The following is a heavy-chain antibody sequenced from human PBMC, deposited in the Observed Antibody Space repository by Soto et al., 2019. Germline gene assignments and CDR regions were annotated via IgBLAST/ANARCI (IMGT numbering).Heavy chain of an antibody. V-gene: IGHV1-8*01. CDR1: GYTFTSYD. CDR2: VNPNTGNT. CDR3: ARGRLSTDLDF. J-gene: IGHJ4*02. Sequence: QVQLVQSGAEVKKPGASVKVSCKASGYTFTSYDISWVRQATGQGLEWMGWVNPNTGNTGYVQKFKGRVIMTANIATSTAYIEVSSLTFDDTAVYYCARGRLSTDLDFWGQGTLATVSS. D-gene: IGHD2-2*01.